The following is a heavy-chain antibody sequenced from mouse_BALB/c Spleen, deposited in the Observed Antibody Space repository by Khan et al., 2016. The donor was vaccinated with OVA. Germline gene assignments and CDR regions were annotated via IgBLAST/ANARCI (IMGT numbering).Heavy chain of an antibody. V-gene: IGHV1S136*01. J-gene: IGHJ2*02. CDR1: GYTFTSYV. CDR2: LYPFNDDT. CDR3: AKHDRYDVDFDY. D-gene: IGHD2-14*01. Sequence: VQLQQSGPELVKPGASVKMSCKASGYTFTSYVLHWLRQKPGQGLEWIGYLYPFNDDTKYNEKFKGEATLTSDKSSTPAYMELSSLTSATSAVYYCAKHDRYDVDFDYWGQGTSLTFSS.